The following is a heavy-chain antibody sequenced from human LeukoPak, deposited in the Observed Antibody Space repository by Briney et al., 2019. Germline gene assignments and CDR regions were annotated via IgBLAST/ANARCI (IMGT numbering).Heavy chain of an antibody. CDR3: ARLLHGKVVAANHRKYYFDY. Sequence: SETLSLTCTVSGGSISSYYWSWIRQPPGKGLEWIGYIYYSGSTNYNPSLKSRVTISVDTSKNQFSLKLSSVTAADTAVYYCARLLHGKVVAANHRKYYFDYWGQGTLVTVSS. CDR1: GGSISSYY. CDR2: IYYSGST. V-gene: IGHV4-59*12. D-gene: IGHD2-15*01. J-gene: IGHJ4*02.